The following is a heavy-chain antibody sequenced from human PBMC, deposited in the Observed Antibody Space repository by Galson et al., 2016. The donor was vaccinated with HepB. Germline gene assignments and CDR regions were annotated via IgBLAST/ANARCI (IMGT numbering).Heavy chain of an antibody. Sequence: SLRLSCAVSGLDVNRHLMSWVRQAPGKGLEWLSVIYSGGNTNYADSVKGRFTISRDKNTVYLQMNSLRSEDTAVYYCARDPPASSAGTWAWGQGTLATVSS. V-gene: IGHV3-66*02. D-gene: IGHD6-13*01. CDR3: ARDPPASSAGTWA. CDR2: IYSGGNT. J-gene: IGHJ1*01. CDR1: GLDVNRHL.